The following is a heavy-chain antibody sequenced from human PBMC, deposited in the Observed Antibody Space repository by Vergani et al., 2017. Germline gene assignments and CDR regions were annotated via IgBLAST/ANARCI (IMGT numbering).Heavy chain of an antibody. CDR1: SFPFLAFP. D-gene: IGHD3-10*01. CDR3: AKDLNVLLWFGELSAITEYYYGMDV. J-gene: IGHJ6*02. Sequence: EVQLVESGGGVLQPAFSLSLPFPPSSFPFLAFPLPLVRQPPRTPLFFLSLFSGDGGSTYYADSVKGRFTISRDNSKNSLYLQMNSLRTEDTALYYCAKDLNVLLWFGELSAITEYYYGMDVWGQGTTVTVSS. CDR2: FSGDGGST. V-gene: IGHV3-43*02.